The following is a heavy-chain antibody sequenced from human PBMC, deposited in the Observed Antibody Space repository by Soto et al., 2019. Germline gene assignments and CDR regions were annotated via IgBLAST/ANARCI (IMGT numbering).Heavy chain of an antibody. D-gene: IGHD6-6*01. CDR3: AGGSSKSGFDP. CDR1: NGSISSSGYY. V-gene: IGHV4-31*03. CDR2: IYYSGST. J-gene: IGHJ5*02. Sequence: QVQLQESGPGLAKPSQTLSLTCNVSNGSISSSGYYWSWIRQHPGQGLEWIGYIYYSGSTYYNPSLKSRVTISVDTSKNQFSLKLGSVTAADRAIYSWAGGSSKSGFDPWGQGTLVTVSS.